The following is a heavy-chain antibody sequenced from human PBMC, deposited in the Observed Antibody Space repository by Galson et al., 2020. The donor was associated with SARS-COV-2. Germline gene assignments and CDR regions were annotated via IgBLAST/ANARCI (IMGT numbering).Heavy chain of an antibody. CDR1: GDTIRSYY. V-gene: IGHV4-59*08. CDR2: IYYSGVT. CDR3: ASHAGYDLWVDS. Sequence: SETLSLTCTVSGDTIRSYYWSWIRQPPGKGLEWIGYIYYSGVTKYNPSLKSRVAMSVDTPKSQFSLKLSSVTAADTAVYYCASHAGYDLWVDSWGQGTLVTVSS. D-gene: IGHD5-12*01. J-gene: IGHJ4*02.